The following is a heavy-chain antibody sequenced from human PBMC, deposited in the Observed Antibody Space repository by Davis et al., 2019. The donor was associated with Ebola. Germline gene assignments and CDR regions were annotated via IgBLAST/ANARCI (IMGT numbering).Heavy chain of an antibody. CDR3: AKDHYSSSYYYGMDV. V-gene: IGHV3-9*01. CDR1: GFTFDDYA. J-gene: IGHJ6*02. CDR2: ISWNSGSI. D-gene: IGHD6-6*01. Sequence: GGSLRLSCAASGFTFDDYAMHWVRQAPGKGLEWVSGISWNSGSIGYADSVKDRFTISRDNAKNSLYLQMNSLRAEDTALYYCAKDHYSSSYYYGMDVWGQGTTVTVSS.